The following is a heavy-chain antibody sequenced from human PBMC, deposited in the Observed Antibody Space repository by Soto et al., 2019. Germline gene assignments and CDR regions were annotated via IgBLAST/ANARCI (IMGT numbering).Heavy chain of an antibody. CDR1: GFTFNSYT. V-gene: IGHV3-21*01. D-gene: IGHD3-3*01. J-gene: IGHJ6*02. Sequence: EVQVVESGGGLVKPGGSLRLSCAASGFTFNSYTMNWVRQAPGKGLEWVSSISSSSSYIYYADSVKGRFTISRDKAKKSLYLQMNSRRAEDTAVYYCARDARYDFWSGYYRDYGMDVWGQGTTVTVSS. CDR3: ARDARYDFWSGYYRDYGMDV. CDR2: ISSSSSYI.